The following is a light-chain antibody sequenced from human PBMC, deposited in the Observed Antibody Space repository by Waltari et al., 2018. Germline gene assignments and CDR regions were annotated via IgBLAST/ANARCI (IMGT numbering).Light chain of an antibody. Sequence: EIVMTQSPATLFVSAGERATLSCRASQSVSSNLAWYQQKPGQAPRLLIYDASTRATGIPARFSGSGSGTEFTLTISSLQSEDFAVYYCQQYNNWPPWTFGQGTKVEIK. J-gene: IGKJ1*01. CDR1: QSVSSN. CDR3: QQYNNWPPWT. V-gene: IGKV3-15*01. CDR2: DAS.